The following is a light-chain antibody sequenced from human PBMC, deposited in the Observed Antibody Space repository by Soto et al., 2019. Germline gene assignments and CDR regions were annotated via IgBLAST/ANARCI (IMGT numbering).Light chain of an antibody. V-gene: IGKV3-15*01. CDR3: QQYYDAPQT. CDR1: QSVSSN. CDR2: GAS. J-gene: IGKJ1*01. Sequence: EIVMTQSPATLSVSPGERATLSCRASQSVSSNLAWYQQKPGQAPRLLIYGASTRATGIPARFSGSGSGTEFTLTISSLQAEDVAVYYCQQYYDAPQTFGQGTKVEIK.